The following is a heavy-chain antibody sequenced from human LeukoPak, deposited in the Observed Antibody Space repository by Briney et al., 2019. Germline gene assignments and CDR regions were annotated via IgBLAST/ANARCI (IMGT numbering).Heavy chain of an antibody. CDR1: GGSISSYY. V-gene: IGHV4-59*08. D-gene: IGHD3-16*02. CDR3: ARQLYDYVWGSYRYNDAFDI. J-gene: IGHJ3*02. CDR2: IYYSGST. Sequence: SETLSLTCTVSGGSISSYYWSWIRQPPGKGLEWIGYIYYSGSTNYNPSLKSRVTISVDTSKNRFSLKLSSVTAADTAVYYCARQLYDYVWGSYRYNDAFDIWGQGTMVTVSS.